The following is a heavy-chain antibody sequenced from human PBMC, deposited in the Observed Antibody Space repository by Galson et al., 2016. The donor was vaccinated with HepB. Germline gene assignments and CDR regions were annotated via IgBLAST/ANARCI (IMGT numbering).Heavy chain of an antibody. CDR1: GFTFNTYA. D-gene: IGHD3-10*01. J-gene: IGHJ4*02. CDR3: AKGGYYGSGVPWGFDY. Sequence: SLRLSCAASGFTFNTYAMSWVRQAPGKGLEWVSSISGSGDITYNADSVKGRFTISRDNPKHTVYLQVNSLRVEDTAVYYCAKGGYYGSGVPWGFDYWGQGTLVTVSS. CDR2: ISGSGDIT. V-gene: IGHV3-23*01.